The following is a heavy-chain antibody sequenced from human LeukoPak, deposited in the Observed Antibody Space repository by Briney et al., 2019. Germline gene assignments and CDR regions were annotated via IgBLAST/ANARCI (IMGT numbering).Heavy chain of an antibody. CDR3: ARATPYCTNGVCYSDRHGAFDI. D-gene: IGHD2-8*01. V-gene: IGHV3-11*04. CDR2: ISSSGSTI. CDR1: GFTFSDYY. Sequence: GGSLRLSCAASGFTFSDYYMSWIRQAPGKGLEWVSYISSSGSTIYYADSVKGRFTISRDNAKNSLYLQMNSLRAEDTAVYYCARATPYCTNGVCYSDRHGAFDIWGQGTMVTVSS. J-gene: IGHJ3*02.